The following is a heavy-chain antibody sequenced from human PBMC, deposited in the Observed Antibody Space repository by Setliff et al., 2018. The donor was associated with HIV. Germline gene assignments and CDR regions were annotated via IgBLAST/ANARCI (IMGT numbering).Heavy chain of an antibody. D-gene: IGHD6-6*01. Sequence: PSETLSLTCTVSGASISSGSFFCSWIRQPAGKGLEWIGRIYTSGITNYNPSLKSRVIISVDTSKNQFSLKLSSVTAADTAVYYCARFSTSSGGTFDYWGQGTLVTVSS. CDR2: IYTSGIT. CDR3: ARFSTSSGGTFDY. J-gene: IGHJ4*02. CDR1: GASISSGSFF. V-gene: IGHV4-61*02.